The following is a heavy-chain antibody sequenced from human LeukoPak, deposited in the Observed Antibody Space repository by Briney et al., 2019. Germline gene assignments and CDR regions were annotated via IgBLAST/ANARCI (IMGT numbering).Heavy chain of an antibody. CDR3: ARVWGPMTPPDY. V-gene: IGHV4-61*02. D-gene: IGHD3-22*01. Sequence: SETLSLTCTVSGGSISSGSYYWSWIRQPAGKGLEWIGRIYTSGSTNYNPSLKSRVTISVDTSKNQFSLKLSSVTAADTAVYYCARVWGPMTPPDYWGQGTLVTVSS. J-gene: IGHJ4*02. CDR2: IYTSGST. CDR1: GGSISSGSYY.